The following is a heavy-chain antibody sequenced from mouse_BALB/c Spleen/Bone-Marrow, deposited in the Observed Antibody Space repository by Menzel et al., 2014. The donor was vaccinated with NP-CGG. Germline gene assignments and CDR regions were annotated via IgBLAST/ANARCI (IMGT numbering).Heavy chain of an antibody. CDR1: GFTFSSYG. D-gene: IGHD1-1*01. Sequence: EVQGVESGGGLVQPGGFLKLSCAASGFTFSSYGVSWVRQTPDKRLELVATINSNGGSTYYPDSVKGRFTISRDNAKNTLYLQMSSLKSEDTAMYYCARERYYGNGRIFEYWGQGTTLTVSS. V-gene: IGHV5-6-3*01. J-gene: IGHJ2*01. CDR3: ARERYYGNGRIFEY. CDR2: INSNGGST.